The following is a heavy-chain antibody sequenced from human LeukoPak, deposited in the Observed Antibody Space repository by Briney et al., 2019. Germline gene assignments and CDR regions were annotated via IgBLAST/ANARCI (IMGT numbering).Heavy chain of an antibody. J-gene: IGHJ4*02. V-gene: IGHV1-2*02. D-gene: IGHD3-9*01. Sequence: EASVKVSCKASGYTFTGYYMHWVRQAPGQGLEWMGWINPNSGGTNYAQKFQGRVTMTRDTSISTAYMELSRLRSDDTAVFYCARVAHNYDLLTGYYPYLDYFDFWGQGALVSVSS. CDR1: GYTFTGYY. CDR2: INPNSGGT. CDR3: ARVAHNYDLLTGYYPYLDYFDF.